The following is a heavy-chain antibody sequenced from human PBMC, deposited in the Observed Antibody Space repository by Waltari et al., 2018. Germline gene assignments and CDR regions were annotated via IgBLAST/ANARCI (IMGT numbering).Heavy chain of an antibody. CDR3: ARGKGGSSWFFDY. CDR1: GFTFSDYT. J-gene: IGHJ4*02. Sequence: EVQVVESGGGLVKPGGSHRLSCAGSGFTFSDYTFNWVSEAPGKGLEWFSSISSSSSYKQYADSVKGRFTISRDNAKNSMYLQMNSLRVEDTGVYYCARGKGGSSWFFDYWGQGALVTVSS. CDR2: ISSSSSYK. D-gene: IGHD6-13*01. V-gene: IGHV3-21*01.